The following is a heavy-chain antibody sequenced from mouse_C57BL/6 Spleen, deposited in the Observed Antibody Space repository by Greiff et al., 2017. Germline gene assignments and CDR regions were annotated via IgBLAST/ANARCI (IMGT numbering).Heavy chain of an antibody. J-gene: IGHJ2*01. CDR1: GYTFTGYW. V-gene: IGHV1-9*01. D-gene: IGHD1-1*01. CDR3: ARGGITTVVATGYFDY. CDR2: ILPGSGST. Sequence: VQLQQSGAELMKPGASVKLSCKATGYTFTGYWIEWVKQRPGHGLEWIGEILPGSGSTNYNEKFKGKATFTADTSSNTAYMQLSSLTTEDSAIYYCARGGITTVVATGYFDYWGQGTTLTVSS.